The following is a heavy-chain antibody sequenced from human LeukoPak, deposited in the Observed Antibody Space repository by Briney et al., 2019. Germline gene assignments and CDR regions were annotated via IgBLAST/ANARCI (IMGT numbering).Heavy chain of an antibody. CDR1: GYSFTSYW. CDR2: IYPGDSDT. V-gene: IGHV5-51*01. J-gene: IGHJ3*02. Sequence: GESLKISCKGSGYSFTSYWIGWVRQMPGKGLERMGIIYPGDSDTRYSPSFQGQVTISADKSISTAYLQWSSLKASDTAMYYCARRGYGGNSAAAFDIWGQGTMVTVSS. CDR3: ARRGYGGNSAAAFDI. D-gene: IGHD4-23*01.